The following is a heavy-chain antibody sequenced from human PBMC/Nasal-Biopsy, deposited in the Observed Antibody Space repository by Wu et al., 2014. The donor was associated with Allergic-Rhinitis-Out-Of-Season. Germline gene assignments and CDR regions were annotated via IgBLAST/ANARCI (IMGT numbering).Heavy chain of an antibody. D-gene: IGHD2-15*01. J-gene: IGHJ6*02. CDR2: ISAGGIST. CDR1: GFTFNNYA. CDR3: ASYCGGGGCNRQGMDV. V-gene: IGHV3-23*01. Sequence: LRLSCAASGFTFNNYAMNWVRRAPGKGLEWLSYISAGGISTYYADSVRGRFTISRENSQNTLYLQMNSLRAEDTAVYYCASYCGGGGCNRQGMDVWGPRDHGHRLL.